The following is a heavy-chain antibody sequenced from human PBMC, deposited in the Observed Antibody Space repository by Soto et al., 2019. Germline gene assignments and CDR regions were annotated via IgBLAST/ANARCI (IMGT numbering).Heavy chain of an antibody. Sequence: GASVKVSCKASGYTFTSYGISWVRQAPGQGLEWMGWISAYNGNTNYAQKLQGRVTMTTDTSTSTVYMQLSSLTSEDTAVYYCARDDSGFSGSHYIDYFNYWGQGALVTVSS. CDR2: ISAYNGNT. D-gene: IGHD1-26*01. V-gene: IGHV1-18*01. CDR1: GYTFTSYG. CDR3: ARDDSGFSGSHYIDYFNY. J-gene: IGHJ4*02.